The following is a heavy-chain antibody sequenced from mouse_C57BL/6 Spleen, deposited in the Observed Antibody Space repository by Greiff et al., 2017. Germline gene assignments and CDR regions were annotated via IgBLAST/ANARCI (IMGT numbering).Heavy chain of an antibody. CDR2: IDPETGGT. CDR3: TRRGYSNAYYCDQ. CDR1: GYTFTDYE. V-gene: IGHV1-15*01. D-gene: IGHD2-5*01. Sequence: QVQLQQSGAELVRPGASVTLSCKASGYTFTDYEMHWVKQTPVHGLEWIGAIDPETGGTAYNQKFKGKAILTADKSSSTAYMELRSLTSEDSAVYYCTRRGYSNAYYCDQWGKGTTLTVPT. J-gene: IGHJ2*01.